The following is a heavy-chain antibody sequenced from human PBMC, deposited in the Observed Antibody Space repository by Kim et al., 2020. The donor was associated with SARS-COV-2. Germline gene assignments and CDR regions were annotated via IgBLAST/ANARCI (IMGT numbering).Heavy chain of an antibody. Sequence: SETLSLTCAVYGGSFSGYYWSWIRQPPGKGLEWIGEINHSGSTNYNPSLKSRVTISVDTSKNQFSLKLSSVTAADTAVYYCARVTGQWGFGVTPYYFDYWGQGTLVTVSS. CDR1: GGSFSGYY. CDR2: INHSGST. V-gene: IGHV4-34*01. D-gene: IGHD3-3*01. CDR3: ARVTGQWGFGVTPYYFDY. J-gene: IGHJ4*02.